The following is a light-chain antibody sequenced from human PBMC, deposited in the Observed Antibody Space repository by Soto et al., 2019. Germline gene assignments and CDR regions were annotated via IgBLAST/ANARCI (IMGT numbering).Light chain of an antibody. CDR2: EGS. V-gene: IGLV2-23*01. J-gene: IGLJ2*01. CDR1: SSYNF. CDR3: CSYAGSTIL. Sequence: QSALTQPASVSGSPVQSITISCSGTSSYNFVSWYQQHPGKAPKLMIYEGSKRPSGISSRFSASQSGDTASLTISGLQAEDEADYFCCSYAGSTILFGGGTKLTVL.